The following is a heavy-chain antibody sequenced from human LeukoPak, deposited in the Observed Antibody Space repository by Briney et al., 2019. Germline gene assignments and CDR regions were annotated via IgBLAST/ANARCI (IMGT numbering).Heavy chain of an antibody. Sequence: GGSLRLSCAASGFTVSSNYMNWVRQAPGKGLEWVSGISGSGYSTYSADSVKGRFTISRDNSKNTLYLQMNSLRAEDTAVYYCARCIAARPGVDYWGQGTLVTVSS. D-gene: IGHD6-6*01. J-gene: IGHJ4*02. V-gene: IGHV3-23*01. CDR1: GFTVSSNY. CDR2: ISGSGYST. CDR3: ARCIAARPGVDY.